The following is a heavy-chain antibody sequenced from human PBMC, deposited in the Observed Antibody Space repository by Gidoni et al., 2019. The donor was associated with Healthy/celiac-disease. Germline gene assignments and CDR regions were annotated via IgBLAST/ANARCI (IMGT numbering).Heavy chain of an antibody. CDR1: GGSFSGYY. J-gene: IGHJ6*02. CDR2: INHSGSN. V-gene: IGHV4-34*01. CDR3: ARGSLLWFGELISYYYYGMDV. D-gene: IGHD3-10*01. Sequence: QVQLQQWGAGLLKPSETLSLTCAVYGGSFSGYYWSWIRQPPGKGLEWIGEINHSGSNNYNPSLKSRVTISVDTSKNQFSRKLSSVTAADTAVYYCARGSLLWFGELISYYYYGMDVWGRGTTVTVS.